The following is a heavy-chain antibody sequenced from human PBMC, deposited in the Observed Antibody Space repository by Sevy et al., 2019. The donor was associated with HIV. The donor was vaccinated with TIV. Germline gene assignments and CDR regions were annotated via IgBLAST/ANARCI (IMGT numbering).Heavy chain of an antibody. CDR2: IRSKAYGGTT. Sequence: GGSLRLSCTASGFTFGDYAMSWFRQAPGKGLEWVGFIRSKAYGGTTEYAASVKGGFTISRDDSKSIAYLQMNSLKTEDTAVYYCTRDGGYSYGYLVLWGQGTLVTVSS. CDR3: TRDGGYSYGYLVL. V-gene: IGHV3-49*03. J-gene: IGHJ4*02. CDR1: GFTFGDYA. D-gene: IGHD5-18*01.